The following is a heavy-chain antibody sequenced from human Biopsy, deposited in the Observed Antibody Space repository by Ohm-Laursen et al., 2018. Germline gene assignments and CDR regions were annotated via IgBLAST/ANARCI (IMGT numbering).Heavy chain of an antibody. V-gene: IGHV3-33*06. D-gene: IGHD2-8*01. CDR2: IWYDGSNK. Sequence: LSLTCPVSGGSISNNNYYWGWIRQPPGKGLEWVAAIWYDGSNKNYADSVKGRFTISRDNSKNTLYLQMNSLRGEDTAVYYCAKCMTGGSNYYFHHCGQGTLVTVSS. CDR1: GGSISNNNYY. J-gene: IGHJ4*02. CDR3: AKCMTGGSNYYFHH.